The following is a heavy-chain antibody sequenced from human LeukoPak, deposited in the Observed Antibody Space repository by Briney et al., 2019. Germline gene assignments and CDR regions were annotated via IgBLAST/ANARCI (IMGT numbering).Heavy chain of an antibody. V-gene: IGHV3-23*01. Sequence: GGSLRLSCAASGIIITSYWMSWVRQAPGKGLEWVSAISGSGGSTYYADSVKGRFTISRDNSKNTLYLQMNSLRAEDTAVYYCAKDLTVTTGWFDPWGQGTLVTVSS. J-gene: IGHJ5*02. CDR1: GIIITSYW. CDR2: ISGSGGST. D-gene: IGHD4-17*01. CDR3: AKDLTVTTGWFDP.